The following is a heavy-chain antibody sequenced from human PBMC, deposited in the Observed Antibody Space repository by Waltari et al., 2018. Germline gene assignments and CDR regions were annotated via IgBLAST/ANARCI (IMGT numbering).Heavy chain of an antibody. CDR3: ARGGQIVRPRPLDL. J-gene: IGHJ3*01. V-gene: IGHV3-66*01. Sequence: EGQLVESGGGLVKPGGSLRLSCAASGFTVTSTYMNWVRQAPGKGLEWVSTSYSSATTFYADSVKGRFTISRDNSKNLLFLQMDDLRVNDTAVYYCARGGQIVRPRPLDLWGPGTLVTVSS. D-gene: IGHD6-6*01. CDR2: SYSSATT. CDR1: GFTVTSTY.